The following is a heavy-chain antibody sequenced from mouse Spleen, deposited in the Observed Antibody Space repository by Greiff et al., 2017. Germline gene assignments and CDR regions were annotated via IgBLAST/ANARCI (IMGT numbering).Heavy chain of an antibody. J-gene: IGHJ2*01. D-gene: IGHD3-3*01. V-gene: IGHV5-9-3*01. CDR3: ARQGDRYFDY. CDR2: ISSGGSYT. CDR1: GFTFSSYA. Sequence: EVKLVESGGGLVKPGGSLKLSCAASGFTFSSYAMSWVRQTPEKRLEWVATISSGGSYTYYPDSVKGRFTISRDNAKNTLYLQMSSLRSEDTAMYYCARQGDRYFDYWGQGTTLTVSS.